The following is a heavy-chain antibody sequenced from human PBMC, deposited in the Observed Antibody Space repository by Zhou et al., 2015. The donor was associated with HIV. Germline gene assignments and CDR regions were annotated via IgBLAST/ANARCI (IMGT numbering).Heavy chain of an antibody. J-gene: IGHJ4*02. D-gene: IGHD6-13*01. Sequence: QVQLVQSGAEVKKPGASVKVSCKASGYTFTDYYMHWVRQAPGQGLELMGWINPNSGDTNYVQKFQGRVTMTRDTSINTAYMELNRLRSDDTAVYYCARGVDGSSWANYVGQGTQVTVSS. CDR2: INPNSGDT. CDR3: ARGVDGSSWANY. CDR1: GYTFTDYY. V-gene: IGHV1-2*02.